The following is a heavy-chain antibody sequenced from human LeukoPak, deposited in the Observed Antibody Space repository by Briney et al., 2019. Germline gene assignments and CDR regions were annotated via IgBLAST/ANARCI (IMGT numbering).Heavy chain of an antibody. Sequence: SQTLSLTCAISGDSVSTNTAAWNWIRQSPSRGLEWLGRTYYRSKWYNDYAVSMKSRIIINPDTSKNQFSLQLNSVTPEDTAVYFCAREYYGAKGASDIWGQGTMVTVSS. CDR2: TYYRSKWYN. D-gene: IGHD4-23*01. CDR1: GDSVSTNTAA. CDR3: AREYYGAKGASDI. V-gene: IGHV6-1*01. J-gene: IGHJ3*02.